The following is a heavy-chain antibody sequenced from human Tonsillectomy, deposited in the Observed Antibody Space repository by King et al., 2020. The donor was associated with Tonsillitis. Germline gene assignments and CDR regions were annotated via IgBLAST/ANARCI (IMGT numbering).Heavy chain of an antibody. CDR2: ISGVGDST. CDR3: AKGAYYDFWSGYSFYYMDV. Sequence: VQLVESGGGLVQPGGSLRLSCAASGFTFSTYAMSWVRQAPGKGLEWVSAISGVGDSTYYADSVKGRFTISRDNSKNTLFLQMNSLRAEDTAVYYCAKGAYYDFWSGYSFYYMDVWGKGTTVTVSS. CDR1: GFTFSTYA. D-gene: IGHD3-3*01. V-gene: IGHV3-23*04. J-gene: IGHJ6*03.